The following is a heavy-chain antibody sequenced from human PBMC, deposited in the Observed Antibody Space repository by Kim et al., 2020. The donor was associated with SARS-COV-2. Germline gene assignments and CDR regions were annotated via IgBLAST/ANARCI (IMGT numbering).Heavy chain of an antibody. CDR3: ARDRWPIAARPLYYFDY. J-gene: IGHJ4*02. V-gene: IGHV3-7*01. D-gene: IGHD6-13*01. CDR1: GFTFSSYW. CDR2: IKQDGSEK. Sequence: GGSLRLSCAASGFTFSSYWMSWVRQAPGKGLEWVANIKQDGSEKYYVDSVKGRFTISRDNAKNSLYLQMNSLRAEDTAVYYCARDRWPIAARPLYYFDYWGQGTLVTVSS.